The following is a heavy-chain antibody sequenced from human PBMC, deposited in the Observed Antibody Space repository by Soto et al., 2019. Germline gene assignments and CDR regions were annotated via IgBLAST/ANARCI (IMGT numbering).Heavy chain of an antibody. D-gene: IGHD3-10*02. V-gene: IGHV4-59*12. J-gene: IGHJ4*02. Sequence: SETLSLTCTGSGGSISSYYWSWIRQPPGKGLEWIGYIYYSGSTNYNPSLKSRVTISVDTSKNQFSLKVSSVTAAGSTQHSFAYVEAADHAFDYWGQGTLVTVSS. CDR1: GGSISSYY. CDR2: IYYSGST. CDR3: AYVEAADHAFDY.